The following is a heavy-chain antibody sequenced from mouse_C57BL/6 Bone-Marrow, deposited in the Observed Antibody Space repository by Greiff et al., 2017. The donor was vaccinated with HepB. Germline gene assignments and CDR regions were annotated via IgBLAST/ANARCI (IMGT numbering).Heavy chain of an antibody. CDR2: IDPSDSET. V-gene: IGHV1-52*01. J-gene: IGHJ4*01. D-gene: IGHD1-1*01. CDR1: GYTFTSYW. Sequence: QVQLQQPGAELVRPGSSVKLSCKASGYTFTSYWMHWVKQRPIQGLEWIGNIDPSDSETHYNQKFKDKATLTVDKSSSTAYMQLSSLTSEDSAVYYCARSEGYGSSWYYYAMDDWGQGTSVTVSS. CDR3: ARSEGYGSSWYYYAMDD.